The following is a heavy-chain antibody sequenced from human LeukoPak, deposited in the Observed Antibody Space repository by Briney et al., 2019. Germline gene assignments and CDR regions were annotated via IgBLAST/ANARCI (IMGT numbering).Heavy chain of an antibody. CDR1: GFTFSNYA. V-gene: IGHV3-48*01. Sequence: PGGSLRLSCAASGFTFSNYAMNWVRQAPGKGLEWISYISSSGRTVYYADSVEGRFTVSRDNAKNALYLEMNDLRAEDSAVYYCARDINYCTPTLCHRNWFDPWGQGTLVTVSS. J-gene: IGHJ5*02. CDR2: ISSSGRTV. CDR3: ARDINYCTPTLCHRNWFDP. D-gene: IGHD2-8*01.